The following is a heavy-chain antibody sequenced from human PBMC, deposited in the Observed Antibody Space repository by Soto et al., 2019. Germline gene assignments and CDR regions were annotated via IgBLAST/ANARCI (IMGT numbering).Heavy chain of an antibody. V-gene: IGHV3-23*01. J-gene: IGHJ4*02. D-gene: IGHD3-10*01. CDR1: GFTFSIYG. CDR3: AILGSGSAY. Sequence: EVQLLESGGGLVQPGGSLRLSCAASGFTFSIYGMTWVRQAPGKGLEWVSAISGSGASTYYADSVKCRFTISRDNSKDTLYLQMNSLRAEDTAIYACAILGSGSAYWGQGTLVTVSS. CDR2: ISGSGAST.